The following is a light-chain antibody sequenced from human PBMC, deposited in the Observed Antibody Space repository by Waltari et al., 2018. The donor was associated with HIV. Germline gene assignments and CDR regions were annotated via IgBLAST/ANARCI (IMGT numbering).Light chain of an antibody. CDR2: DAS. J-gene: IGKJ4*01. V-gene: IGKV3-11*01. CDR3: QQRSTWPRALT. CDR1: QSVSSY. Sequence: EIVLTQSPVTLSLSPGERATLSCRASQSVSSYLAWYQQKPGQAPRLLIYDASNRDTGIPARFSGSGSGTDFTLTIRSLEPEDFAVYYCQQRSTWPRALTFGGGTKVQIK.